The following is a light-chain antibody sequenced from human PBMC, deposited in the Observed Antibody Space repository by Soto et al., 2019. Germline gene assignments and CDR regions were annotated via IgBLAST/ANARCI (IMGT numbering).Light chain of an antibody. CDR3: QQFNSWPYT. Sequence: EIALTQSPATLSVSPGERVTLSCRASQSVSSYLAWYLQRPGQAPRLLIYGASTRATGISARFSGSGSGTEFTLTITSLQSEDFAVYYCQQFNSWPYTFGQGTKLEIK. CDR1: QSVSSY. V-gene: IGKV3-15*01. CDR2: GAS. J-gene: IGKJ2*01.